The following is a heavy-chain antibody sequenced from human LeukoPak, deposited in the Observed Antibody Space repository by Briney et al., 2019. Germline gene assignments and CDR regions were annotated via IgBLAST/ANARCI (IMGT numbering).Heavy chain of an antibody. V-gene: IGHV3-53*01. D-gene: IGHD3-22*01. CDR2: IYSGDNK. Sequence: GGSLRLSCAASEFTVSSNYMSWVRQAPGKGLEWVSVIYSGDNKYYADSVKGRFTISRDNSENTLYLQMHSLRAEDTAVYYCAGAYYSIVPHYYFDFWGQGTLVTVSS. J-gene: IGHJ4*02. CDR3: AGAYYSIVPHYYFDF. CDR1: EFTVSSNY.